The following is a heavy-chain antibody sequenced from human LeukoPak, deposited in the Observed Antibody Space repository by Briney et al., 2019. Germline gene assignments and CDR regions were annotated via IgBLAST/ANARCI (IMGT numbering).Heavy chain of an antibody. CDR2: IYPDDSDT. J-gene: IGHJ6*03. Sequence: GESLQISCQGSGYSFTSYWIGWVRPMPGKGLEWMGSIYPDDSDTRYNPSFEGQVTISADKSSSTAYLQWSSLKASDTGMYYCARGGNHDYYYYYMDVWGKGTTITVSS. CDR3: ARGGNHDYYYYYMDV. V-gene: IGHV5-51*01. D-gene: IGHD1-14*01. CDR1: GYSFTSYW.